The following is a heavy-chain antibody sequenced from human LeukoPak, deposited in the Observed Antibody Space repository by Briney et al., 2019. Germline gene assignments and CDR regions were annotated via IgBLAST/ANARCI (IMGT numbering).Heavy chain of an antibody. CDR2: IIPILGIA. CDR3: ARGVAVAGPNGAFDI. CDR1: GGTFSSCA. Sequence: SVKVSCKASGGTFSSCAISWVRQAPGQGLEWMGRIIPILGIANYAQKFQGRVTITADKSTSTAYMELSSLRSEDTAVYYCARGVAVAGPNGAFDIWGQGTMVTVSS. D-gene: IGHD6-19*01. J-gene: IGHJ3*02. V-gene: IGHV1-69*04.